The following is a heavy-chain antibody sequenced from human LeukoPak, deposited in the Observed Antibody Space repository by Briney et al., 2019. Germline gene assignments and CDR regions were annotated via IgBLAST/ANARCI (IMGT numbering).Heavy chain of an antibody. CDR1: GGSFSGYY. D-gene: IGHD2-2*01. V-gene: IGHV4-34*01. Sequence: SETLSLTCAVYGGSFSGYYWSWLRQPPGKGLEWIGEINHSGSTNYNPSLKSRVTISVDTSKNQSSLKLSSVTAADTAVYYCARGGVRQLPRHYGMDVWGKGTTVTVSS. CDR3: ARGGVRQLPRHYGMDV. CDR2: INHSGST. J-gene: IGHJ6*04.